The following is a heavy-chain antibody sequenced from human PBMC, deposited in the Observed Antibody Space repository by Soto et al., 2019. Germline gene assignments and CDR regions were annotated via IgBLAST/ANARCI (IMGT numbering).Heavy chain of an antibody. V-gene: IGHV3-30*18. D-gene: IGHD2-8*01. CDR1: GFTFSSYG. CDR2: ISYDGSNK. Sequence: GGSLRLSCAAFGFTFSSYGMHWVRQAPGRGLEWVAVISYDGSNKYYADSVKGRFTISRDNSKNTLYLQMNSLRAEDTAVYYCAKNHDCTNGVCYTGIDYWGQGTLVTVSS. J-gene: IGHJ4*02. CDR3: AKNHDCTNGVCYTGIDY.